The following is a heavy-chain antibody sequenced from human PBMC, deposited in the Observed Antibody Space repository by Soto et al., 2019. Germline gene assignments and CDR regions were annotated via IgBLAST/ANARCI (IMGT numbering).Heavy chain of an antibody. D-gene: IGHD3-3*01. CDR2: IYYSGST. Sequence: SETLSLTCTVSGGSIRSSSYYWGWIRQPPGKGLEWIGSIYYSGSTYYNPSLKSRVTISVDTSKNQFSLKLSSVTAADTAVYYSARADLLRFLEWSTNWFDPWGQGTLVTV. J-gene: IGHJ5*02. CDR3: ARADLLRFLEWSTNWFDP. CDR1: GGSIRSSSYY. V-gene: IGHV4-39*01.